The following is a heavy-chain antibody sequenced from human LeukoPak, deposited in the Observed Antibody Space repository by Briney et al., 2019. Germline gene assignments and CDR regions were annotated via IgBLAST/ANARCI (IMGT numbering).Heavy chain of an antibody. CDR1: GFTFSSYS. CDR2: ISSSSSYI. V-gene: IGHV3-21*01. D-gene: IGHD2-2*03. Sequence: PGGSLRLSCAASGFTFSSYSMNWVRQAPGKGLEWVSSISSSSSYIYYADSVKGRFTISRDNAKNSLYLQMSSLRAEDTAVYYCARDRGYCSSTSCYVRSGIDYWGQGTLVTVSS. J-gene: IGHJ4*02. CDR3: ARDRGYCSSTSCYVRSGIDY.